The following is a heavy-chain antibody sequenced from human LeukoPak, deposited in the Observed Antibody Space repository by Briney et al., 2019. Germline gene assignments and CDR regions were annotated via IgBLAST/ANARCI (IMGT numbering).Heavy chain of an antibody. D-gene: IGHD2-2*02. Sequence: SETLSLTCTVSGGSISSGGYYWSWIRQHPGKGLEWIGHIYYSGSTYYNPSLKSRVTISVDTSKNQFSLKLSSVTAADTAVYYCARFTSPQLLYRSWFDPWGQGTLVTVSS. J-gene: IGHJ5*02. CDR3: ARFTSPQLLYRSWFDP. CDR1: GGSISSGGYY. CDR2: IYYSGST. V-gene: IGHV4-31*03.